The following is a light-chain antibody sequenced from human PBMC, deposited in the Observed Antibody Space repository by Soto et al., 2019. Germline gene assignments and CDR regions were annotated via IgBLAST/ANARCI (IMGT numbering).Light chain of an antibody. CDR3: QQCDSSPRT. Sequence: EIVLTQSPGTLSLSPGERATLSCRASQSVSSSYLAWYQQKPGQAPRLLIYGASSMPTGIPDRFSGSGSGTDFTLTISSLQPEDFAVYYCQQCDSSPRTFGQGTKLEIK. V-gene: IGKV3-20*01. CDR1: QSVSSSY. CDR2: GAS. J-gene: IGKJ2*02.